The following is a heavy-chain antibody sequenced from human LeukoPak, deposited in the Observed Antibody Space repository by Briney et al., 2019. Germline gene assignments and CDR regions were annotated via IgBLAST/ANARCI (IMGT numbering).Heavy chain of an antibody. D-gene: IGHD1-7*01. CDR3: ARVVGTDEGADY. Sequence: PGGSLTLSCAASGFTFRHYWMNWVRQASGKGLEWVANIKPDGSEKRYADSVKGRFTISGDNAENSLYLQMNSLRAEDTAVYYCARVVGTDEGADYWGQGTLVTVSS. CDR2: IKPDGSEK. V-gene: IGHV3-7*04. CDR1: GFTFRHYW. J-gene: IGHJ4*02.